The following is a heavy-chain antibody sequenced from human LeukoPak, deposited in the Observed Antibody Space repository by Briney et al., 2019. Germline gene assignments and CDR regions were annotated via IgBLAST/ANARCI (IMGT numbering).Heavy chain of an antibody. D-gene: IGHD1-7*01. Sequence: GGSLRLSCAASGFTFSSSAMSWVRQVPGKGLEWVSGISASGGSTYYADSVRGRFTISRDNSKNTLYVQMNSLRDEDTAVYYCARAGSNWNYVYWGQGTLVTVSS. J-gene: IGHJ4*02. CDR1: GFTFSSSA. V-gene: IGHV3-23*01. CDR3: ARAGSNWNYVY. CDR2: ISASGGST.